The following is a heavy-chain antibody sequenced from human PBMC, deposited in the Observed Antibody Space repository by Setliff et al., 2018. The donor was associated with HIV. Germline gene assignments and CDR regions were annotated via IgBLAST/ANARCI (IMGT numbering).Heavy chain of an antibody. V-gene: IGHV4-34*01. CDR1: GGSLTGYF. J-gene: IGHJ4*02. CDR3: ARGPPFAY. CDR2: IAYSGTTMYT. Sequence: SETLSLTCAVYGGSLTGYFWTWIRQSPGKGLEWIADIAYSGTTMYTNYNPSLESRVTVSEDTSRHQFSLKLTSVTADDTAIYYCARGPPFAYWGQGLLVTVSS.